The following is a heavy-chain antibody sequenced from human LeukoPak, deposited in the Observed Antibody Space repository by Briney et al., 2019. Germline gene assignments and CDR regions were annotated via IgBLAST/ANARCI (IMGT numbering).Heavy chain of an antibody. CDR2: ISAYNGDI. CDR1: GYTFTSYG. CDR3: ARVRWLPDPYYFDY. J-gene: IGHJ4*02. V-gene: IGHV1-18*01. Sequence: ASVKVSCKASGYTFTSYGISWVRQAPGQGLEWMGWISAYNGDINYAPKLKGRVTMTTDTSTSTVYMELRSLRSDDTAVYYCARVRWLPDPYYFDYWGQGTLVTVSS. D-gene: IGHD5-24*01.